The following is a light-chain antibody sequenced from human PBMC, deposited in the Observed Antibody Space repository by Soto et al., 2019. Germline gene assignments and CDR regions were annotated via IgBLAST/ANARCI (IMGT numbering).Light chain of an antibody. CDR3: QQYDNLPVT. V-gene: IGKV1-33*01. Sequence: DIQMTQSPSSLSASVGDRVTITCQASQDISNYLNWYQQKPGKAPKLLIYDASNLETGVPSRFSGSGSGTYFTFTISSLQPEDIATYYCQQYDNLPVTFGQGTKVEIK. CDR2: DAS. J-gene: IGKJ1*01. CDR1: QDISNY.